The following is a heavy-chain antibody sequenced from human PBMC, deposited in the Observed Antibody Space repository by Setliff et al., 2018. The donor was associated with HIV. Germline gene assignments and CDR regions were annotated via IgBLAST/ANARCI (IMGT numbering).Heavy chain of an antibody. J-gene: IGHJ4*02. CDR3: ARLGTSGWYSYFDY. CDR2: IYTSGST. V-gene: IGHV4-4*07. CDR1: GGSISSYY. D-gene: IGHD6-19*01. Sequence: SETLSLTCTVSGGSISSYYWSWIRQPAGKGLEWIGRIYTSGSTNYNPSLKSRVTMSVDTSKNQFSLKLSSVTAADTAVYYCARLGTSGWYSYFDYWGQGILVTVSS.